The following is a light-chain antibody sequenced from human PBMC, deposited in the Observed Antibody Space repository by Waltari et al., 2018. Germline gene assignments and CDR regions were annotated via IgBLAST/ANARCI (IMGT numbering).Light chain of an antibody. CDR3: QQYNSYLYT. CDR2: KAS. V-gene: IGKV1-5*03. CDR1: QSISSW. Sequence: IQMTQSPYTLSASVGDRVTITCRASQSISSWLAWYQQKPGKAPKLLIYKASSLESGVPSRFSGSGSGTEFTLTISSLQPDDFATYYCQQYNSYLYTFGQGTKLEIK. J-gene: IGKJ2*01.